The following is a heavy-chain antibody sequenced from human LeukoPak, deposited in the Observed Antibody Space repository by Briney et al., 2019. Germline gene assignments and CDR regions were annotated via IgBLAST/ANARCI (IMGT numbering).Heavy chain of an antibody. V-gene: IGHV4-59*01. J-gene: IGHJ3*02. CDR3: AREEVPHGFNI. Sequence: KPSETLSLTCTVSGDSIRSFYWNWIRQSPGKGLEWIGYIYQSGNTNYNPSLKSRLTMSIDTSKNQFSLNLNSVTAADTAVYYCAREEVPHGFNIWGQGRMVTVSS. CDR2: IYQSGNT. CDR1: GDSIRSFY.